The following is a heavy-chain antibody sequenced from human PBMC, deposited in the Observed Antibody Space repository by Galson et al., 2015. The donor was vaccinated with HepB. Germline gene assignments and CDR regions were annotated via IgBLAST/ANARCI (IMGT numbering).Heavy chain of an antibody. CDR3: ATDTLRRSSPRAFDI. Sequence: SVKVSCKVSGYTLTELSMHWVRQAPGKGLEWMGGFDPEDGETIYAQKFQGRVTMTEDTSPDTDYMELSSLRSEDTAVYYCATDTLRRSSPRAFDIWGQATMVTVSS. D-gene: IGHD6-6*01. CDR2: FDPEDGET. J-gene: IGHJ3*02. CDR1: GYTLTELS. V-gene: IGHV1-24*01.